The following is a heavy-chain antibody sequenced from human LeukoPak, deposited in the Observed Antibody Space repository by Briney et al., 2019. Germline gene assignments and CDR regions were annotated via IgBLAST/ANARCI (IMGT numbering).Heavy chain of an antibody. V-gene: IGHV4-34*01. CDR2: INHSGTT. CDR3: ARDKGQYDFLRRKDYYYMDV. CDR1: GGSFSGYS. J-gene: IGHJ6*03. Sequence: PSETLSLTCAVYGGSFSGYSWSWIRQSPGKGLEWIGAINHSGTTNSNPSLKSRVTISADTSKNQFSLKLTSVTAADTAVYYCARDKGQYDFLRRKDYYYMDVWGKGTTVTISS. D-gene: IGHD3/OR15-3a*01.